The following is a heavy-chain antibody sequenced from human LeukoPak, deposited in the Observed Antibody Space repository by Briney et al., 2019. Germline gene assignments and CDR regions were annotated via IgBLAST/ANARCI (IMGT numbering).Heavy chain of an antibody. Sequence: PGGSLRLSCAASGFTFSSYGMHWVRQAPGKGLEWVAVISYDGSNKYYADSVKGRFTISRDNSKNTLYLQMNSLRAEDTAVYYCANLYPANLWGQGTLVTVSS. J-gene: IGHJ5*02. CDR3: ANLYPANL. V-gene: IGHV3-30*18. D-gene: IGHD2-2*02. CDR2: ISYDGSNK. CDR1: GFTFSSYG.